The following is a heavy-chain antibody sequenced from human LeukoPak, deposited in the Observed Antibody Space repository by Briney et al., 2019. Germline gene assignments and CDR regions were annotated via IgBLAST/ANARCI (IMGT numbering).Heavy chain of an antibody. D-gene: IGHD3-10*01. V-gene: IGHV4-4*07. CDR3: AKSNGYGLVDI. CDR2: IYTSGST. J-gene: IGHJ3*02. CDR1: GGSFSIYY. Sequence: PSETLSLTCTVSGGSFSIYYWTWIRQPAGKGLEWIGRIYTSGSTNYNPSLKSRVTMSVDTSKNQFSPKLNSVTAADTAVYYCAKSNGYGLVDIWGQGTMVTVSS.